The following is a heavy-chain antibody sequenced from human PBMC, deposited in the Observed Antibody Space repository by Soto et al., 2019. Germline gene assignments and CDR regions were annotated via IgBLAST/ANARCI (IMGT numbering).Heavy chain of an antibody. Sequence: QVQLQQWGAGQLKPSETLSPTCAVHGEYFSGYGGPFSGYYWSWVRQTPGKGLEWIGEINHRGGPNYKPSVKSRVPVSADTSKNQFALNLNAVTAADTAVYYCARGQRRGGSSGWSLWGQETLVTFSS. D-gene: IGHD6-19*01. V-gene: IGHV4-34*02. CDR1: GGPFSGYY. CDR2: INHRGGP. J-gene: IGHJ4*02. CDR3: ARGQRRGGSSGWSL.